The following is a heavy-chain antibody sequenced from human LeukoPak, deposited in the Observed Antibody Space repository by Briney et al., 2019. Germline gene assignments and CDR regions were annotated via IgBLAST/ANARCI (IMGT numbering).Heavy chain of an antibody. Sequence: PGRSLRLSCAASGFTSSSYAMHWVRQAPGKGLEWVAVISYDGSNKYYADSVKGRFTISRDNSKNTLYLQMNSLRAEDTAVYYCARVLVRGPDTYYYYYGMDVWGQGTTVTVSS. J-gene: IGHJ6*02. CDR3: ARVLVRGPDTYYYYYGMDV. V-gene: IGHV3-30-3*01. CDR1: GFTSSSYA. CDR2: ISYDGSNK. D-gene: IGHD3-10*01.